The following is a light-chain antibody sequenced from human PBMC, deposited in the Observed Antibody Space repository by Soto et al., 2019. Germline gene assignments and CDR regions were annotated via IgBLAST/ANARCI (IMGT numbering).Light chain of an antibody. CDR3: SSFAGSNNSTYV. J-gene: IGLJ1*01. V-gene: IGLV2-14*03. CDR2: EVS. CDR1: SSDVGAYNY. Sequence: QSVLTQPASVSGSPGQSITVSCTGTSSDVGAYNYVSWYQQHPGKAPKVMIYEVSNRPSGVSNRFSGSKSGNTASLTISGLTAEEEPDHCSSSFAGSNNSTYVFGTGTKVTV.